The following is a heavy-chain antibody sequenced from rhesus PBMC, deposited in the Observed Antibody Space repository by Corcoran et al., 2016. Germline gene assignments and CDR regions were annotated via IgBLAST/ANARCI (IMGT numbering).Heavy chain of an antibody. J-gene: IGHJ4*01. CDR3: ARRAFIAAAGTLFDY. CDR2: IYGSSWRP. CDR1: GYSISSGYD. V-gene: IGHV4-76*01. Sequence: QVQLQESGPGVVKPSETLSLTCAVSGYSISSGYDWSWIRQPPGKGLDWIGYIYGSSWRPNYNPSLKNRFTISKDTSKNQFSLKLSFVTAADTAVYYCARRAFIAAAGTLFDYWGQGVLVTVSS. D-gene: IGHD6-25*01.